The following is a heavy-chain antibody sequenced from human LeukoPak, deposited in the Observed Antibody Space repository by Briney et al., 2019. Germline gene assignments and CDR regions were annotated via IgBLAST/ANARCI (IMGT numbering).Heavy chain of an antibody. CDR3: ARTTSFTASGYDY. V-gene: IGHV1-8*03. CDR2: MNPNNGDS. Sequence: ASVTVPCMASLYTFTNYHINWVRQATGQGLEWMGWMNPNNGDSGYAQKFQGRVTITRDTSISTSYMELRSLRSDDTAVYFCARTTSFTASGYDYWGQGTLVTVSS. D-gene: IGHD6-25*01. J-gene: IGHJ4*02. CDR1: LYTFTNYH.